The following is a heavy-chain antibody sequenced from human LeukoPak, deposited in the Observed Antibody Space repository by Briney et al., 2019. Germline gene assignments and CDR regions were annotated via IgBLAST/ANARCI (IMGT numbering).Heavy chain of an antibody. CDR2: INSDGRST. CDR1: GFTFSTYW. Sequence: GGSLRLSCAASGFTFSTYWMHWVRQAPGKGLVWVSRINSDGRSTRYADSVKGRFTISRDNSKNTLDLQMNSLRAEDTAVYYCAAKGNGYTGIYVFAQWGQGTLVTVSS. D-gene: IGHD1-26*01. J-gene: IGHJ4*02. CDR3: AAKGNGYTGIYVFAQ. V-gene: IGHV3-74*01.